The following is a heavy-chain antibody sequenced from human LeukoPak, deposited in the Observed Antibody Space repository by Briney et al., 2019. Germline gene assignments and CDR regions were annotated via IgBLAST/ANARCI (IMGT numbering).Heavy chain of an antibody. CDR3: AKGGGTSGWPFDQ. J-gene: IGHJ4*02. Sequence: LGGSLRLSCAASGFTLSSYAMSWVRQAPGKRLEWVSAISGGGGSTYYADSVKGRFSISRDNSKNTLFLQMTTRSAEDTAVYYYAKGGGTSGWPFDQWGQGTLVTVSS. CDR2: ISGGGGST. CDR1: GFTLSSYA. V-gene: IGHV3-23*01. D-gene: IGHD6-19*01.